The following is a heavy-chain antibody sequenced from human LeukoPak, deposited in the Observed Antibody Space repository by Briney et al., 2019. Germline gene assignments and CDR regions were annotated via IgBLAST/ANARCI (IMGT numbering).Heavy chain of an antibody. CDR2: ISAYSGNT. V-gene: IGHV1-18*01. J-gene: IGHJ5*02. CDR1: GYTFTSYG. D-gene: IGHD6-13*01. CDR3: AREPVPGIAAAGTVNWFDP. Sequence: GASVKVSCKASGYTFTSYGISWVRQAPGQGLEWMGWISAYSGNTNYAQKLQGRVTMTTDTSTSTAYMELRSLRSDDTAVYYCAREPVPGIAAAGTVNWFDPWGQGTLVTVSS.